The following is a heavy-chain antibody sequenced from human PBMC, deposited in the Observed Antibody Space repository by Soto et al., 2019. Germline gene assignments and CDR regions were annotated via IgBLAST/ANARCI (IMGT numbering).Heavy chain of an antibody. D-gene: IGHD2-8*02. Sequence: QVQLVESGGGLVKPGGSLRLCCAASGFTFSDYYMSWIRQAPGKGLEWVSYISSRSSTIFYADSVKGRFTISRDNVKNSLYLQMNSLRAEDTAVYYCASGTTGAFFVYWGQGILVTVSS. CDR3: ASGTTGAFFVY. CDR2: ISSRSSTI. CDR1: GFTFSDYY. J-gene: IGHJ4*02. V-gene: IGHV3-11*01.